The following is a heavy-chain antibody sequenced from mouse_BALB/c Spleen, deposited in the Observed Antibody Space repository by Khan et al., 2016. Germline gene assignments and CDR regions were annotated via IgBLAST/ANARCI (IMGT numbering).Heavy chain of an antibody. D-gene: IGHD2-9*01. CDR1: GYSFTGYY. CDR3: ARPYYGSDAWCYVDY. CDR2: ISCYNGAT. J-gene: IGHJ2*01. Sequence: LVKTGASVKISCKASGYSFTGYYMHWVKQSHGKSLEWMGYISCYNGATNYNQKFKGKATFTVDTSSSTAYMQFNSLTSEDSAVYYCARPYYGSDAWCYVDYWGQSTTLTGSS. V-gene: IGHV1S34*01.